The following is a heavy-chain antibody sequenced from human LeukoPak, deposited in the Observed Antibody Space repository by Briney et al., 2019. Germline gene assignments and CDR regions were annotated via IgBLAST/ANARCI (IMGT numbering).Heavy chain of an antibody. CDR1: EFTFDDYA. Sequence: GGSLRLSCAASEFTFDDYAMHWVRQAPGKGLEWVSGISWNSGSIGYADSVKGRFTISRDNAKNSLYLQMNSLRAEDTALYYCAKARSITMVRGPFDPWGQGTLVTVSS. CDR2: ISWNSGSI. V-gene: IGHV3-9*01. CDR3: AKARSITMVRGPFDP. J-gene: IGHJ5*02. D-gene: IGHD3-10*01.